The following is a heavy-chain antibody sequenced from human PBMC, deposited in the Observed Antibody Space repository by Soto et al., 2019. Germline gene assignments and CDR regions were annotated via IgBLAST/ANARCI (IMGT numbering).Heavy chain of an antibody. D-gene: IGHD2-2*01. CDR3: ARGFVVAPAAVSGYPFDI. Sequence: QVQLQESGPGLVKPSETLSLTCTVSGGSVSSGTYYWSWIRQSPGKGLEWIGYKFHRGTSKYNPSLEGRVTISLDTSKNQFSLRLYSVIPADTAVYYCARGFVVAPAAVSGYPFDIWGQGTVVTVSS. CDR2: KFHRGTS. V-gene: IGHV4-61*01. CDR1: GGSVSSGTYY. J-gene: IGHJ3*02.